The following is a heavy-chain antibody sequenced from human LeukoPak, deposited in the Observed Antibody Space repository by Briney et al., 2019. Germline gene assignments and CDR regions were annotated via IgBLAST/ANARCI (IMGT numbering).Heavy chain of an antibody. CDR2: IYYSGST. Sequence: SETLSLTCTVSGGSISSYYWSWIRQPPGKGLEWIGYIYYSGSTNYNPSLKSRVTISVDTSKNQFSLKLSSVTAADTAVYYCARGPGGYSSSSPFDYWGQGTLVTVSS. D-gene: IGHD6-6*01. V-gene: IGHV4-59*12. CDR3: ARGPGGYSSSSPFDY. CDR1: GGSISSYY. J-gene: IGHJ4*02.